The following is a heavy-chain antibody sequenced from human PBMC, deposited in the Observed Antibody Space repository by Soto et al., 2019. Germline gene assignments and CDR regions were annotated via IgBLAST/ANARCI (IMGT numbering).Heavy chain of an antibody. J-gene: IGHJ1*01. CDR2: ISSDGNKK. Sequence: GGSLRLSCAASGFTFSSYGMHWVRQAPGKGLEWVTLISSDGNKKYYGDSVQGRFTISRDNSKSTLYLEMDSLRPEDTAIYYCAKDQRGSNYGYFQYWGQGTLVTVSS. CDR1: GFTFSSYG. CDR3: AKDQRGSNYGYFQY. V-gene: IGHV3-30*18. D-gene: IGHD4-4*01.